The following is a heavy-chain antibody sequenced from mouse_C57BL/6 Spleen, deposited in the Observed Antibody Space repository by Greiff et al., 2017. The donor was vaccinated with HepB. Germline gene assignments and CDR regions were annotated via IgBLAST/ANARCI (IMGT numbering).Heavy chain of an antibody. CDR3: ARFGAFAY. CDR2: INPGRGGT. D-gene: IGHD3-1*01. J-gene: IGHJ3*01. V-gene: IGHV1-54*01. CDR1: GYAFTNSL. Sequence: QVQLQQSGAELVRPGTSVKVSCKASGYAFTNSLIEWVKQRPGQGLEWIGVINPGRGGTNYNEKFKGKATLTADKSSSTAYMQLSSLTSEDSAVYFCARFGAFAYWGQGTLVTVSA.